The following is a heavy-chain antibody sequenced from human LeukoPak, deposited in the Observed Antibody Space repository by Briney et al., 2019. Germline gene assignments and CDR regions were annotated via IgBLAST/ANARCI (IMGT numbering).Heavy chain of an antibody. CDR1: GFTSSSYG. V-gene: IGHV3-30*02. Sequence: GGSLRLSCAASGFTSSSYGMHWVRQAPGKGLEWVAFIRYDGSNKYYADSVKGRFTISRDNSKNTLYLQMNSLRAEDTAVYYCAKSWQQYYYMDVXXXXTXVXVS. J-gene: IGHJ6*03. CDR2: IRYDGSNK. CDR3: AKSWQQYYYMDV. D-gene: IGHD6-13*01.